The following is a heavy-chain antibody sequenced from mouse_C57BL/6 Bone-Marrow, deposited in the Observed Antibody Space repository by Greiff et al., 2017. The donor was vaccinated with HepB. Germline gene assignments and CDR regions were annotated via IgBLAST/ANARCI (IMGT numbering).Heavy chain of an antibody. CDR3: ARDLYGNLSGG. CDR2: ISYDGSN. J-gene: IGHJ2*01. D-gene: IGHD2-1*01. CDR1: GYSITSGYY. Sequence: EVKLQESGPGLVKPSQSLSLTCSVTGYSITSGYYWNWIRQFPGNKLEWMGYISYDGSNNYNPSLKNRISITRDTSKNQFFLKLNSVTTEDTATYYCARDLYGNLSGGWGQGTTLTVSS. V-gene: IGHV3-6*01.